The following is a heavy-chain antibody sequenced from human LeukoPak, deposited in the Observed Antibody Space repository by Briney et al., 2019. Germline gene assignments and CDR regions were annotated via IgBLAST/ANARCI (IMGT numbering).Heavy chain of an antibody. Sequence: GGSLRLSCAAFGFTFSSYSMNWVRQAPGKGLEWVSSISSSSSYIYYADSVKGRFTISRDNAKNSLYLQMNSLRAEDTAVYYCALLHGDPQDDAFDIWGQGTMVTVSS. CDR3: ALLHGDPQDDAFDI. CDR2: ISSSSSYI. CDR1: GFTFSSYS. V-gene: IGHV3-21*01. J-gene: IGHJ3*02.